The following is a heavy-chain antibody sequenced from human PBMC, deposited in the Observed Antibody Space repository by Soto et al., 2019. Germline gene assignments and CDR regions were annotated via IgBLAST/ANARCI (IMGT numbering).Heavy chain of an antibody. Sequence: ASVKVSCKASGGTFSSYAISWVRQAPGQGLEWMGGIIPIFGTANYAQKFQGRVTITADESTSTAYMELSSLRSEDTAVYYCARGSPGTDAFDIWGQGTMVTVS. CDR1: GGTFSSYA. CDR3: ARGSPGTDAFDI. V-gene: IGHV1-69*13. CDR2: IIPIFGTA. J-gene: IGHJ3*02.